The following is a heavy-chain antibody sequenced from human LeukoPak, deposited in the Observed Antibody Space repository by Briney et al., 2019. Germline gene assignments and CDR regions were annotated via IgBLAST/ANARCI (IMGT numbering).Heavy chain of an antibody. CDR1: GGSFSGYY. CDR2: INHSGST. D-gene: IGHD3-10*01. Sequence: SETLSLTCAVYGGSFSGYYWSWIRQPPGKGLEWIGEINHSGSTNYNPSLKSRVTISVDTSKNQFSLKLSSVTAADTAVYYCVGGRFGELLNYWGQGTLVTVSS. J-gene: IGHJ4*02. V-gene: IGHV4-34*01. CDR3: VGGRFGELLNY.